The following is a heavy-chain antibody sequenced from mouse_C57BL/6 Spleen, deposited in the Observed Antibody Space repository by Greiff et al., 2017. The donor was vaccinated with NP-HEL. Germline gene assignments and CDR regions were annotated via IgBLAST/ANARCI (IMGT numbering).Heavy chain of an antibody. Sequence: EVQRVESGGGLVKPGGSLKLSCAASGFTFSSYAMSWVRQTPEKRLEWVATISDGGSYTYYPDNVKGRFTISRDNAKNNLYLQMSHLKSEDTAMYYCARDHYYDYDVRAMDYWGQGTSVTVSS. CDR1: GFTFSSYA. CDR2: ISDGGSYT. V-gene: IGHV5-4*01. J-gene: IGHJ4*01. CDR3: ARDHYYDYDVRAMDY. D-gene: IGHD2-4*01.